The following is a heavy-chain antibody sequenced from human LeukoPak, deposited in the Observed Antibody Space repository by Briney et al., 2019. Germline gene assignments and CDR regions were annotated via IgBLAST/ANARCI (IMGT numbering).Heavy chain of an antibody. D-gene: IGHD5-18*01. J-gene: IGHJ4*02. CDR1: GGSITSHY. Sequence: SETLSLTCTVSGGSITSHYWSWIRQPRGKGLEWIGYIYYSGSTNYNPSLKSRVTISVGTSKNQFSLKLSSVTAADTAVYYCARSWIQLWPFDYWGQGTLVTVSS. CDR3: ARSWIQLWPFDY. V-gene: IGHV4-59*11. CDR2: IYYSGST.